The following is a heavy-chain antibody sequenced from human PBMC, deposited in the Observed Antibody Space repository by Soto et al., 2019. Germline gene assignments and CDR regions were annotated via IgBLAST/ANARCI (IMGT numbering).Heavy chain of an antibody. J-gene: IGHJ4*02. Sequence: QLQLQESGSGLAKPSQTMSLTCAGCGGSISSGGYSWSWIRQPPGKGLAWIGYIYHSGSTYYNPSLKSRVTISVDRSKNQFSLKLSSVTAADTAVYYCARVPHYWGQGTLVTVSA. CDR2: IYHSGST. CDR3: ARVPHY. CDR1: GGSISSGGYS. V-gene: IGHV4-30-2*01.